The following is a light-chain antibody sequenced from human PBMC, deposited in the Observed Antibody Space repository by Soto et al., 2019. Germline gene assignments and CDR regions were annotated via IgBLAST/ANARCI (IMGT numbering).Light chain of an antibody. V-gene: IGLV2-14*01. Sequence: QSALTQPASVSGSPGQSITISCTGGSSDIGGYNYVSWFQQHPGKAPKLMIYEVTNRPSGVSNRCSGSKSGSTASLTISGLQAEDEADYYCSSYTSSNTLVFGPGTKLTVL. J-gene: IGLJ1*01. CDR1: SSDIGGYNY. CDR3: SSYTSSNTLV. CDR2: EVT.